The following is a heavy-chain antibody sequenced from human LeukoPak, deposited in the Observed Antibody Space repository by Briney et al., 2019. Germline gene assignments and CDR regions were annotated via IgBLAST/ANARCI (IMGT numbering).Heavy chain of an antibody. D-gene: IGHD3-10*01. CDR1: GGSISSGSYY. V-gene: IGHV4-61*02. Sequence: SETLSLTCTVSGGSISSGSYYWNWIRQPAGKGLEWIGRIYSSGSTNYNPSLKSRVTISVDTSKNQFSLKLSSVTAADTAVYYCAREGLSMVRGVLPKEAWGWFDPWGQGTLVTVSS. CDR3: AREGLSMVRGVLPKEAWGWFDP. J-gene: IGHJ5*02. CDR2: IYSSGST.